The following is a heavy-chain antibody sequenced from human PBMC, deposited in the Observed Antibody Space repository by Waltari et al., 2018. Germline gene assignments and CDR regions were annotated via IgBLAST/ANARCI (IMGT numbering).Heavy chain of an antibody. CDR1: GFTFATYE. D-gene: IGHD6-19*01. V-gene: IGHV3-48*03. CDR2: ISGSGGTI. J-gene: IGHJ4*02. Sequence: EVHLVDSGGGLVQPGGSLRLSCAASGFTFATYEMNWVRQAPGKGLEWVSYISGSGGTIYYADSGKGRFTISRDNAKNSLFLQMNSLRAEDTAVYYCARALAVTYTRSFDYWGQGTLVTVSS. CDR3: ARALAVTYTRSFDY.